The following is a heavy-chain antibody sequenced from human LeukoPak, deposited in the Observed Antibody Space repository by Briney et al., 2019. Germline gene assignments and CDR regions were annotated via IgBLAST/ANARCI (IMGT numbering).Heavy chain of an antibody. D-gene: IGHD3-3*01. CDR1: GGSISSYY. J-gene: IGHJ5*02. CDR2: IYSSGST. CDR3: AAHLYDFWSGYNSYNWFDP. V-gene: IGHV4-4*07. Sequence: EPSETLSLTCTVSGGSISSYYWSWVRQPAGKGLEWIGRIYSSGSTNYNPSLESRVTMSVDTSKNQFSLKLSSVTAADTAVYYCAAHLYDFWSGYNSYNWFDPWGQGTLVTVSS.